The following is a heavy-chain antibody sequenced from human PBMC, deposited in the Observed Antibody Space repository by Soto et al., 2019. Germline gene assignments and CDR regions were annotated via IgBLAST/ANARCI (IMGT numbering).Heavy chain of an antibody. Sequence: VQLLESGGGLVQPGGSLRLSCAASGFSFSSYAMVWVRQAPGKGLEWVSVISARGGSSYFADSVKGRFTISRDNSKNVLSVEMNSLRADDTAIYFCAKGSIEYSASVDNWGQGPLVLVSS. CDR3: AKGSIEYSASVDN. D-gene: IGHD5-12*01. CDR2: ISARGGSS. CDR1: GFSFSSYA. J-gene: IGHJ4*02. V-gene: IGHV3-23*01.